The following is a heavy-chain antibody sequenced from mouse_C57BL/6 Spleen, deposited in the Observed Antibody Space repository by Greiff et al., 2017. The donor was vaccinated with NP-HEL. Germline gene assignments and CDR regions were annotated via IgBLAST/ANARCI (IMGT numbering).Heavy chain of an antibody. Sequence: QVQLQQPGAELVRPGASVTLSCKASGYTFTDYEMHWVKQTPVHGLEWIGAIDPETGGTAYNQKFKGKAILTADKSSSTAYMELRSLTSEDSAVYYCTRGGNYYGTSYYFDYWGQGTTLTVSS. V-gene: IGHV1-15*01. D-gene: IGHD1-1*01. CDR2: IDPETGGT. J-gene: IGHJ2*01. CDR1: GYTFTDYE. CDR3: TRGGNYYGTSYYFDY.